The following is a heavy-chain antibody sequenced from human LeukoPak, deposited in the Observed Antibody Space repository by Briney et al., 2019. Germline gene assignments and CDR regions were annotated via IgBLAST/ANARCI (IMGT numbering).Heavy chain of an antibody. CDR1: GGTFSSYG. CDR3: ARGMVKYQLLYWYFDL. CDR2: IIPIFGTA. Sequence: GSSVKVSCKASGGTFSSYGISWVRQAPGQGLEWMGGIIPIFGTANYAQKFQGRVTITTDESTSTAYMELSSLRSEDTAVYYCARGMVKYQLLYWYFDLWGRGTLVTVSS. V-gene: IGHV1-69*05. J-gene: IGHJ2*01. D-gene: IGHD2-2*01.